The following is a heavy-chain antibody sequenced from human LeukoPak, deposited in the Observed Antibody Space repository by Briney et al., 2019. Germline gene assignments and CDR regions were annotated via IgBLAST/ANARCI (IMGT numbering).Heavy chain of an antibody. CDR2: INPNSGGT. CDR3: ARVLARYGNLDY. CDR1: GYTFTDYY. D-gene: IGHD1-14*01. Sequence: GASVKVSCTASGYTFTDYYIHWVRQAPGQGEEWLGWINPNSGGTNYTQKFQGRVTMTRDTSISTAYLELDRLTSDDTAVYYCARVLARYGNLDYWGQGILVTVSS. V-gene: IGHV1-2*02. J-gene: IGHJ4*02.